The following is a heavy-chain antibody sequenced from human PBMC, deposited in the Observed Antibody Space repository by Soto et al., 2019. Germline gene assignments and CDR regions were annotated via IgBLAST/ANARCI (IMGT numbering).Heavy chain of an antibody. CDR2: IWYDGSNK. J-gene: IGHJ4*02. V-gene: IGHV3-33*01. CDR3: ARDGDYDFWSGYRYFDY. Sequence: QVQLVESGGGVVQPGRSLRLSCAASGFTFSSYGMHWVRQAPGKGLEWVAVIWYDGSNKYYADSVKGRFTISRDNSKNTLYLQMNSLRAEDTAVYYCARDGDYDFWSGYRYFDYWGQGTLVTVSS. CDR1: GFTFSSYG. D-gene: IGHD3-3*01.